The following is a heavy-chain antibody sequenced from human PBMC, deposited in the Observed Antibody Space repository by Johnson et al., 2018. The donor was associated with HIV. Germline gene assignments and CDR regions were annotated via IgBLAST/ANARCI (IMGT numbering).Heavy chain of an antibody. D-gene: IGHD3-22*01. J-gene: IGHJ3*02. CDR1: GFTFSTYA. V-gene: IGHV3-30*14. CDR2: ISSDASET. Sequence: QMLLVESGGGVVQPGRSLRLSCAASGFTFSTYAIHWVRQSPGYGLEWVAVISSDASETYYADSVTGRFTISRDNSKNTLYLQMNSLRAEDTAVYYCARAGLTYYYDSSGYYWGAFDIWGQGTMVTVSS. CDR3: ARAGLTYYYDSSGYYWGAFDI.